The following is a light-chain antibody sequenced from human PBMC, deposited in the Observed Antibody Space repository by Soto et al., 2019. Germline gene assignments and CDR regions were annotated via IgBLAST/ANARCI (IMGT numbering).Light chain of an antibody. J-gene: IGKJ5*01. CDR3: QQANSFPIT. Sequence: EIVMTQSPATLSLSPGERATLSCRASQSVANYLAWYQQKPGQAPRLLIYDASSRAAGVPARFSGSGSGTDFTLTISSLEPEDFATYYCQQANSFPITFGQGTRLEIK. V-gene: IGKV3-11*01. CDR2: DAS. CDR1: QSVANY.